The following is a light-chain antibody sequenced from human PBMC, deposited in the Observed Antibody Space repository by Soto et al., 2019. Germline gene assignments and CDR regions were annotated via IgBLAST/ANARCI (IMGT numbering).Light chain of an antibody. CDR2: GAS. V-gene: IGKV3-20*01. CDR1: QSFSGSN. J-gene: IGKJ4*01. CDR3: QQYVTSPLT. Sequence: EIVLTQSPGTLSLSPGERATLSCRTSQSFSGSNLAWYQQKAGQAPRLLIYGASSRATGIPDRFSGSGSGTDFTLTISRLEPEDFAVYYCQQYVTSPLTFGGGTKVEIK.